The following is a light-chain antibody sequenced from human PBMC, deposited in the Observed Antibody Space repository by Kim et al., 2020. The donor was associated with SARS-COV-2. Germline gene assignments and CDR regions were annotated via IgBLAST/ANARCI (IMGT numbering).Light chain of an antibody. CDR1: QNINTN. CDR2: GVS. V-gene: IGKV3-15*01. Sequence: ITQSPATLSVSPGERATLSCRASQNINTNLAWFQQKPGQAPRLLIYGVSNRATDIPARFSGSGSGTEFTLTISSLQSEDFAVYYCQQHDNWPITFGGGTKVDIK. J-gene: IGKJ4*01. CDR3: QQHDNWPIT.